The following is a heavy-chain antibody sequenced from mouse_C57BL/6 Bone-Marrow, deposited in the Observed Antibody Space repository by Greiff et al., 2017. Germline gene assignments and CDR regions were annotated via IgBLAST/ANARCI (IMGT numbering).Heavy chain of an antibody. Sequence: QVQLQQPGAELVKPGASVKMSCKASGYTFTSYWITWVKQRPVQGLEWIGDIYPGSGSTTYNEKFKSKATLTADTSSSTAYMQLRSLTSEDSAVYYCARPYYSNSWYFDVWGTGTTVTVSS. J-gene: IGHJ1*03. CDR2: IYPGSGST. CDR1: GYTFTSYW. CDR3: ARPYYSNSWYFDV. V-gene: IGHV1-55*01. D-gene: IGHD2-5*01.